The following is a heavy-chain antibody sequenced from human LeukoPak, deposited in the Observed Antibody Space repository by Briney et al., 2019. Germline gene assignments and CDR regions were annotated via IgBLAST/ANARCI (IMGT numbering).Heavy chain of an antibody. D-gene: IGHD6-13*01. CDR3: ARSTHSSSWYILGNYFDY. CDR1: GYSFTSYW. CDR2: IYPGDSDT. J-gene: IGHJ4*02. V-gene: IGHV5-51*01. Sequence: GESLKISCKGSGYSFTSYWIGWVRQMPGKGLEWMGIIYPGDSDTRYSPSFQGQVTISADKSISTAYLQWSSLKASDTAMYYCARSTHSSSWYILGNYFDYWGQGTLVTVSS.